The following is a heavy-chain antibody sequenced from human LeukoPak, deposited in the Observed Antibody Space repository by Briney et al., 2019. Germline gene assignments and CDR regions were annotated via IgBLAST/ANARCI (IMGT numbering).Heavy chain of an antibody. J-gene: IGHJ4*02. CDR2: IIPIFGTA. CDR3: ARSSSWLYYFDY. CDR1: GYTFTSYG. Sequence: SVKVSCKASGYTFTSYGISWVRQAPGQGLEWMGGIIPIFGTANYAQKFQGRVTITADESTSTAYMELSSLRSEGTAVYYRARSSSWLYYFDYWGQGTLVTVSS. D-gene: IGHD6-13*01. V-gene: IGHV1-69*13.